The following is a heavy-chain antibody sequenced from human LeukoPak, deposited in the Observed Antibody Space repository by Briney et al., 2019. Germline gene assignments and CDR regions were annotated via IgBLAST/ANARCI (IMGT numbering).Heavy chain of an antibody. CDR1: GFSLSTSGVG. CDR3: AHTPRVGYCGGDCAPGWYFDY. D-gene: IGHD2-21*01. J-gene: IGHJ4*02. Sequence: SGPTLVNPTQTLTLTCTFSGFSLSTSGVGVGWIRQPPGKALEWLALIYWNDDKRYSPSLKSRLTITKDTSKNQVVLTMTNMDPVDTATYYCAHTPRVGYCGGDCAPGWYFDYWGQGTLVTVSS. V-gene: IGHV2-5*01. CDR2: IYWNDDK.